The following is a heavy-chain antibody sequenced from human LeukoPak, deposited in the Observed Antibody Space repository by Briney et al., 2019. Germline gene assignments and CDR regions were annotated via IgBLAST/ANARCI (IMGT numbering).Heavy chain of an antibody. Sequence: GASVKVSCKASGYTFTGYYMHWVRQAPGQGLEWMGGINPNSGGTNYAQKFQGRVSMTRDTSISTAYMELSRLRSDDTAVYYCARDSTYYYDSSGRLHAFDIWGQGTMVTVSS. V-gene: IGHV1-2*02. D-gene: IGHD3-22*01. J-gene: IGHJ3*02. CDR1: GYTFTGYY. CDR3: ARDSTYYYDSSGRLHAFDI. CDR2: INPNSGGT.